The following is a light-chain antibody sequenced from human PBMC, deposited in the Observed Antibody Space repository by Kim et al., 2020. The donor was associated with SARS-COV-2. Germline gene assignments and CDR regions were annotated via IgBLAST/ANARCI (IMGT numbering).Light chain of an antibody. V-gene: IGLV2-8*01. CDR2: EVS. CDR1: SSDVGDYNY. Sequence: GQSLTISCTGTSSDVGDYNYVSWYQQHPGKAPKLMIYEVSKRPSGVPDRFSGSKSGNTASLTVSGLQAEDEADYYCSSYAGSNNLVFGGGTQLTVL. CDR3: SSYAGSNNLV. J-gene: IGLJ2*01.